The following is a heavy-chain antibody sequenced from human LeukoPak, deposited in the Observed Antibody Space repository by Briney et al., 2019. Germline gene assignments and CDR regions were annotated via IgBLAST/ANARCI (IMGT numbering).Heavy chain of an antibody. Sequence: AVKVSCKPSVGTFSSYAISCVRQAPGRGLGWMGGIIPIFVTANYAQKFQGRVTITADESTSTAYMELSSLRSEDTAVYYCARDSSSLGMDVWGKGTTVTVSS. V-gene: IGHV1-69*13. CDR2: IIPIFVTA. CDR1: VGTFSSYA. D-gene: IGHD3-10*01. CDR3: ARDSSSLGMDV. J-gene: IGHJ6*04.